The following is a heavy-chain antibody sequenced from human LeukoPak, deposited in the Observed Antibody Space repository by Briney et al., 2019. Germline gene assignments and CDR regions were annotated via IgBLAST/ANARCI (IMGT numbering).Heavy chain of an antibody. CDR3: ACARGAFSALDY. J-gene: IGHJ4*02. Sequence: PSGTLSHTCAVSGGSISSGGYSWSWTRQPPGKGLEWIGYIYHSGSTYYNPSLKSRVTISVERSKNQFSLKLSSVTAADTAVYDCACARGAFSALDYWGQGTLVTVSS. V-gene: IGHV4-30-2*01. CDR2: IYHSGST. D-gene: IGHD3-3*02. CDR1: GGSISSGGYS.